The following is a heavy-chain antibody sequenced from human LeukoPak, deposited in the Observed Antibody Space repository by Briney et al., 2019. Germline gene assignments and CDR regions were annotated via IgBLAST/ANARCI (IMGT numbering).Heavy chain of an antibody. CDR1: GGTFSSYA. D-gene: IGHD6-19*01. J-gene: IGHJ4*02. V-gene: IGHV1-69*06. Sequence: SVKVSCKASGGTFSSYAISWVRQAPGQGLEWMGRIIPIFGTANYAQKFQGRVTITADKTTSTAYMELSSLRSEDTAVYYCAREVSGGEFDYWGQKTLVTVSS. CDR2: IIPIFGTA. CDR3: AREVSGGEFDY.